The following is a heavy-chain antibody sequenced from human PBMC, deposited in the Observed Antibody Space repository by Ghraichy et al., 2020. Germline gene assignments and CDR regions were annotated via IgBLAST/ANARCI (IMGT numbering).Heavy chain of an antibody. V-gene: IGHV3-7*01. CDR3: ANGPAVDTRFCEGCNWYSDL. J-gene: IGHJ2*01. D-gene: IGHD5-18*01. CDR1: GFSFSNYW. CDR2: MRQDGSEK. Sequence: GGSLRLSCAASGFSFSNYWMTWVRQAPGKGLEWVANMRQDGSEKYYVDSVKGRFTISRDNAKSSLYLQMNSLRAEDTAVYYCANGPAVDTRFCEGCNWYSDLWGRGTLVAVSS.